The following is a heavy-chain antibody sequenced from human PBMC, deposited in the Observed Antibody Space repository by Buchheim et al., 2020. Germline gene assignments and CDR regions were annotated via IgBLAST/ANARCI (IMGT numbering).Heavy chain of an antibody. CDR1: GGSVDSRTYH. V-gene: IGHV4-61*01. CDR2: ISYTGNT. CDR3: ARDRAGDYDIMTGTYFYGMDV. J-gene: IGHJ6*02. Sequence: HVRLQESGPGLVKPSETLSLTCPVFGGSVDSRTYHWSWIRQAPGKGLEWIGHISYTGNTNYSPSLKSRATISIDTSKNQFSLKLTSATAADTAVYYCARDRAGDYDIMTGTYFYGMDVWGQGTT. D-gene: IGHD3-9*01.